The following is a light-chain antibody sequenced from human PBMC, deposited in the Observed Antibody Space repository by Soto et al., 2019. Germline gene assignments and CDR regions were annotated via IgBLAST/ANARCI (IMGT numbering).Light chain of an antibody. V-gene: IGKV1-39*01. CDR3: QLRYNSLQT. CDR2: AAY. CDR1: HTIMTY. J-gene: IGKJ1*01. Sequence: DIQMTQSQSSLTASVGDEVTITCRASHTIMTYLNWYKVRKGKPPRIMIYAAYSLQSGVPSRLSVSVYGNALTLTLYSMQPEEGATDSCQLRYNSLQTLCQGTKVDFK.